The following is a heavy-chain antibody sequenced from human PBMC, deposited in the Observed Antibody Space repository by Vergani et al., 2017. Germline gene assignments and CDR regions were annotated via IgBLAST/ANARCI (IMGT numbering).Heavy chain of an antibody. D-gene: IGHD2-21*01. CDR1: GFSFRNAW. Sequence: EVQLVESGGGIVKPGGSLRLSCVASGFSFRNAWMNWVRRTPGKGLEWVGRIKSTFDRGTTDYAAAVKGRFTISRDDSKNTLFLQMNGLKTEDIGVYYCTTDPLYCGDGSCYWLRDHHYYSMHVWVQGTTVTVSS. V-gene: IGHV3-15*07. CDR3: TTDPLYCGDGSCYWLRDHHYYSMHV. CDR2: IKSTFDRGTT. J-gene: IGHJ6*01.